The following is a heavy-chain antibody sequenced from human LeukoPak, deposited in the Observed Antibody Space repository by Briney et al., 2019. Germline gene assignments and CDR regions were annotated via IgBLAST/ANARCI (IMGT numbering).Heavy chain of an antibody. Sequence: PGGSLRLSCAASGFTFSSYSMNWVRQAPGRGLEWVSSISSSSCIYYADSVKGRFTISRDNAKNSLYLQMNSLRDEDTAVYYCARAAYNDSPDYWGQGTLVTVSS. V-gene: IGHV3-21*01. CDR3: ARAAYNDSPDY. CDR1: GFTFSSYS. CDR2: ISSSSCI. D-gene: IGHD1-14*01. J-gene: IGHJ4*02.